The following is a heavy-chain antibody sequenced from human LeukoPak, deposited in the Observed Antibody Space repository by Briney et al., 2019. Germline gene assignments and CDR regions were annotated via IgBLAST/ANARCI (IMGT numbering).Heavy chain of an antibody. V-gene: IGHV1-46*01. CDR3: ARGGDMATVPHLYYFEY. D-gene: IGHD5-24*01. Sequence: ASVKVSCKASGYTFTSYYLHWVRQAPGQGLEWMGIINPSGGSTTYAQNFQGRVTMTRDTSTSTVCMELSSLRSEDTAVYYCARGGDMATVPHLYYFEYWGQGTLVTVSS. CDR2: INPSGGST. J-gene: IGHJ4*02. CDR1: GYTFTSYY.